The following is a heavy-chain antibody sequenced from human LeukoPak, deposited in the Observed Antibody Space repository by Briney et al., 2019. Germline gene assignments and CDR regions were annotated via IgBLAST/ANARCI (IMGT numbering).Heavy chain of an antibody. Sequence: GGSLRLSCAASGFTFNKYAMHWVRQAPGKGLQWVAVISNDGSNKYYADSVKGRFTISRDNSKNTLYLQVNSLRAEGTAVYYCAKLESRSYQGIEYWGQRTLVGVCS. CDR1: GFTFNKYA. J-gene: IGHJ4*02. CDR3: AKLESRSYQGIEY. CDR2: ISNDGSNK. D-gene: IGHD3-16*02. V-gene: IGHV3-30*18.